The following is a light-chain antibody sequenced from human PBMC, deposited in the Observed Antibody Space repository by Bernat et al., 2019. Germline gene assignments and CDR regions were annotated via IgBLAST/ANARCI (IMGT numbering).Light chain of an antibody. V-gene: IGKV1-5*03. Sequence: DIQMTQSPLTLSASVGDRVTISCRASQSISSWLAWYQQKPGQAPKLLIYKASTLESGVPSRFSGSGSGTEFTLTISRLQPEDFGTYYCQQYNGYSRTFGQGTKLEIK. CDR3: QQYNGYSRT. CDR1: QSISSW. CDR2: KAS. J-gene: IGKJ2*01.